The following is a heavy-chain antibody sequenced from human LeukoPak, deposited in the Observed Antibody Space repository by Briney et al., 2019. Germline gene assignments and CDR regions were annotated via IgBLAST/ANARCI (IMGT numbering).Heavy chain of an antibody. CDR3: ARAIADAPRGYHFYYIDV. D-gene: IGHD1-26*01. CDR2: TYNDVTT. CDR1: GDSMTNTF. J-gene: IGHJ6*03. V-gene: IGHV4-4*07. Sequence: PSETLSLTCTVSGDSMTNTFFNWIRQTAGRGLEWTGRTYNDVTTAHTTSLKPPIIMSIDTSIDTSKNQFPLKLNSVTSADTAVYYCARAIADAPRGYHFYYIDVWGTGTTVTVSS.